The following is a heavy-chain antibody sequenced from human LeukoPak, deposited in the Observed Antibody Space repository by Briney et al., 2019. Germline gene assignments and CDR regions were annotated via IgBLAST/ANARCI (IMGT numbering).Heavy chain of an antibody. CDR1: GGSISSYY. CDR3: ARGVWVPAAIGSGDWFDP. V-gene: IGHV4-4*07. D-gene: IGHD2-2*01. Sequence: SETLSLTRTVSGGSISSYYWSWIRQPAGKGLEWIGRIYTSGSTNYNPSLKSRVTMSVDTSKNQFSLKLSSVTAADTAVYYCARGVWVPAAIGSGDWFDPWGQGTLVTVSS. CDR2: IYTSGST. J-gene: IGHJ5*02.